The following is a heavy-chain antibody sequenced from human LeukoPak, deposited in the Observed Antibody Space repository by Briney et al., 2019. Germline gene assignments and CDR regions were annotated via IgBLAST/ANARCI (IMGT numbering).Heavy chain of an antibody. D-gene: IGHD4-23*01. CDR1: GGTFISYA. Sequence: VKFSCKASGGTFISYAISWLRQPPGQGLDMMGRIIPILGLTNYAQMFQGRVTITADKSTSTAYMELSSLRAEDRAVYYCALDPTTVVTPVVAFDIWGQGTMVTVSS. CDR3: ALDPTTVVTPVVAFDI. J-gene: IGHJ3*02. V-gene: IGHV1-69*10. CDR2: IIPILGLT.